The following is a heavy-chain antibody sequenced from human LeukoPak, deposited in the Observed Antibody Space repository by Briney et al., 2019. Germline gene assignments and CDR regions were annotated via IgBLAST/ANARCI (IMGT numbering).Heavy chain of an antibody. V-gene: IGHV3-7*01. CDR3: ARNTMVRGVDDAFDI. J-gene: IGHJ3*02. CDR1: RFIYSTYW. Sequence: GGSLRLSCAASRFIYSTYWMSWVRQAPGKGLEWVANIKPDGSEKYYVDSVKGRFAISRDNAKNSLYLQMNSLRAEDSAVYYCARNTMVRGVDDAFDIWGQGTMVTVSS. D-gene: IGHD3-10*01. CDR2: IKPDGSEK.